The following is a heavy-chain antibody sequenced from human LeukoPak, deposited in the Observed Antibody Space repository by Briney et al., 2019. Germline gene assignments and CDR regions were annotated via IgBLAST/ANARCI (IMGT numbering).Heavy chain of an antibody. Sequence: ASVKVSCKASGGTYSSYAISWVRQAPGQGLEWMGGIIPIFGTANYAQKFQGRVTITTDESTSTAYMELSSLRSEDTAVYYCARGEAYYDSSGSTRPFDYWGQGTLVTVSS. V-gene: IGHV1-69*05. CDR2: IIPIFGTA. D-gene: IGHD3-22*01. CDR3: ARGEAYYDSSGSTRPFDY. J-gene: IGHJ4*02. CDR1: GGTYSSYA.